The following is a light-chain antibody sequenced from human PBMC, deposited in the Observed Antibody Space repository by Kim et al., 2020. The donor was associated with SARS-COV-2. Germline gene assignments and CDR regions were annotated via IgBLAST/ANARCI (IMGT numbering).Light chain of an antibody. Sequence: LSPGERATPSCRASQSVSSGYLAWYQQKPGQAPRLLIHGTSSRATGIPDRFSGSGSGTDFTLTISRLEPEDFAVYYCHQYGSSPYSFGQGTKLEI. CDR2: GTS. J-gene: IGKJ2*03. CDR1: QSVSSGY. V-gene: IGKV3-20*01. CDR3: HQYGSSPYS.